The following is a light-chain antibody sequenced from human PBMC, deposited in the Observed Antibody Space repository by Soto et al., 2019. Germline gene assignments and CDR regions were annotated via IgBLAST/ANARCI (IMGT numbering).Light chain of an antibody. CDR2: DVS. CDR1: SSDVGSYNY. Sequence: SALTQSASVSGSPGQSIIISCTGTSSDVGSYNYVSWYQHHPGKAPKFMIYDVSNRPSGVSNRFSGSKSGNTASLTISGLQAEDEADYYCSSYTTSGTLVFGSGTKVTV. V-gene: IGLV2-14*03. J-gene: IGLJ1*01. CDR3: SSYTTSGTLV.